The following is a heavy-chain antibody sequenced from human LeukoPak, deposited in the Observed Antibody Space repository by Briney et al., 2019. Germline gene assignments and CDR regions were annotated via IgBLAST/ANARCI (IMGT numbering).Heavy chain of an antibody. J-gene: IGHJ4*02. CDR2: IYYSGST. D-gene: IGHD3-9*01. CDR3: ATRDWSSLGNY. Sequence: PSETLSLTCTVSGGSISSSSYYWGWIRQPPGKGLAWIGSIYYSGSTYYNPSLKSRVTISVDTTKNQFSLKLSSVTAADTAVYYCATRDWSSLGNYWGQGTLVTVSS. V-gene: IGHV4-39*01. CDR1: GGSISSSSYY.